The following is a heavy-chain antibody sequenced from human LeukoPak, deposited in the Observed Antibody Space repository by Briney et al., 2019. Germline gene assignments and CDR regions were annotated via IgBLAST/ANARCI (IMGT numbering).Heavy chain of an antibody. CDR3: AREPRMVVVVPAAHSDY. J-gene: IGHJ4*02. V-gene: IGHV3-21*01. CDR2: ISSSSSYI. CDR1: GFTFSSYS. D-gene: IGHD2-2*01. Sequence: GGSLRLSCAASGFTFSSYSMNWVRQAPGKGLEWVSSISSSSSYIYYADSVKGRFTISRDNAKNSLYLQMNSLRAEDTAVYYCAREPRMVVVVPAAHSDYWGQGTLVTVSS.